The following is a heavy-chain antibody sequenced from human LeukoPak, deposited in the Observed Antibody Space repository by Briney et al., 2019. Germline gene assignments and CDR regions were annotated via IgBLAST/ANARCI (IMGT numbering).Heavy chain of an antibody. CDR3: AKDRAPYSYSGLDV. J-gene: IGHJ6*02. V-gene: IGHV3-9*01. CDR2: ITWNGETA. CDR1: GFTFDDYA. Sequence: QSGGSLRLSCVASGFTFDDYAMHWVRQAPGKGLEWVSSITWNGETASYADSVRGRFTIFRDNAGNSLYLQMNSLSGVDTALYHCAKDRAPYSYSGLDVWGQGTSVTVSS.